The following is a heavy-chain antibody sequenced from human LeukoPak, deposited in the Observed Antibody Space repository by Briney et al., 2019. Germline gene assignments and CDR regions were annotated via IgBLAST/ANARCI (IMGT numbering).Heavy chain of an antibody. Sequence: GGSLRLSCAASGFTFTNYATSWVRQAPGKGLEWVSTISGSGTTTSYADSVKGRFTISRDKSKNTLYLQMNSLRVEDAAVYYCARDLRYTTGWYAFGSWGQGTLVTVS. CDR1: GFTFTNYA. CDR3: ARDLRYTTGWYAFGS. V-gene: IGHV3-23*01. J-gene: IGHJ4*02. D-gene: IGHD6-19*01. CDR2: ISGSGTTT.